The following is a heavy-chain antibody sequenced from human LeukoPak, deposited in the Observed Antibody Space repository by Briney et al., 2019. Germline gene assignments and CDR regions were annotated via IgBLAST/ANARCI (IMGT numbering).Heavy chain of an antibody. CDR2: INHSGGT. J-gene: IGHJ4*02. CDR3: ARFPVSEPSDK. D-gene: IGHD1-26*01. V-gene: IGHV4-34*01. Sequence: PSETLSLSCVVSGGTFSGYYLTWIRQAPGKGLEWIGAINHSGGTSYNPSLKSRASVSLEKSKNKFYLYLTCVTADDTAVYFCARFPVSEPSDKGGQGTLVTVSS. CDR1: GGTFSGYY.